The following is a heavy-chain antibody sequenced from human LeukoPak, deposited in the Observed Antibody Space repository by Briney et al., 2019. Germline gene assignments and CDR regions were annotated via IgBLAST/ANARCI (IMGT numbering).Heavy chain of an antibody. CDR2: ISSSSSYI. J-gene: IGHJ5*02. V-gene: IGHV3-21*01. D-gene: IGHD3-10*01. Sequence: GGSLRLSCAASGFTFSSYSMNWVRQAPGKGLECVSSISSSSSYIYYADSVKGRFTISRDNAKNSLYLQMNSLRAEDTAVYYCARALGDDVDWFDPWGQGTLVTVSS. CDR3: ARALGDDVDWFDP. CDR1: GFTFSSYS.